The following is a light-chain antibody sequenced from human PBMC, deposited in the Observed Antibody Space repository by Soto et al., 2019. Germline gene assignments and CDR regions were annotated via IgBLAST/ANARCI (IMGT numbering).Light chain of an antibody. J-gene: IGLJ1*01. CDR3: SSYISSDTRV. V-gene: IGLV2-14*01. CDR1: SSYFGTYNY. CDR2: EVS. Sequence: QAVVTQPASVSGSPGQSITISCTGTSSYFGTYNYVSWYQLQPGKAPKVMISEVSNRPSGVSDRFSGSKSGNTASLTISGLQAEDEADYYCSSYISSDTRVFGTGTKLTVL.